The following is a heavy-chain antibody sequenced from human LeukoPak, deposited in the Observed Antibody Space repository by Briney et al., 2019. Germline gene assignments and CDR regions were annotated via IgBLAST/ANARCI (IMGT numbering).Heavy chain of an antibody. V-gene: IGHV3-21*01. J-gene: IGHJ4*02. CDR3: VPSATDY. CDR1: GFNFSNYS. D-gene: IGHD1-26*01. Sequence: GGSLRLPCAASGFNFSNYSMNWVRQAPGKGLDWVATITGSTTYIYYSESVKGRFIISRDNAKNSLYLQMNSLRVEDTGVYYCVPSATDYWGQGTLVTVPS. CDR2: ITGSTTYI.